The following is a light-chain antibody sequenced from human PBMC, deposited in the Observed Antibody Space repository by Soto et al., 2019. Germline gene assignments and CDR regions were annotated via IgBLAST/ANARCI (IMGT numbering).Light chain of an antibody. CDR3: QQYGGSTRT. J-gene: IGKJ1*01. CDR1: QLFSSN. V-gene: IGKV3-15*01. Sequence: EIVMTQSPATLSVSPGESVTLSCRASQLFSSNLAWYQRRPGQAPRLLIYGSSTRATGVPPRFSGSASGTEFTLTISSLQSEDFGVYYCQQYGGSTRTFGQGTKVEIK. CDR2: GSS.